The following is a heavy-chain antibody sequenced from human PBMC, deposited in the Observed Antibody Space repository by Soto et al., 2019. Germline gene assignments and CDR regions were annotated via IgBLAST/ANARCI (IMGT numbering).Heavy chain of an antibody. CDR3: ARVWGGAFDF. V-gene: IGHV4-59*01. CDR2: IYYSGST. Sequence: QVQLQESGPGLVKPSETLSLTCTVSGGSLSSYYWSWIRQPPGKGLEWIGYIYYSGSTKYNPSLKSRVTISVDTSKNRFSLRLSSVTAADTAVYYCARVWGGAFDFWGQGTMVTVSS. J-gene: IGHJ3*01. CDR1: GGSLSSYY. D-gene: IGHD3-10*01.